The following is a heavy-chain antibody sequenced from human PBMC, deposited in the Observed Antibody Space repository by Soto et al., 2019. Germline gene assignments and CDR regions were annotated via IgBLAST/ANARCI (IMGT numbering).Heavy chain of an antibody. CDR1: GYFFPSYA. D-gene: IGHD6-19*01. CDR2: INAANGHT. Sequence: ASVKVSCKASGYFFPSYAIHWVRQAPGPRLEWLGWINAANGHTKYSQNFQGRVIITRDTSANTVYMEVSSLKSGDTAVYYCARGSIAVAGRSQIHFCGQGTRLTVSS. V-gene: IGHV1-3*01. J-gene: IGHJ1*01. CDR3: ARGSIAVAGRSQIHF.